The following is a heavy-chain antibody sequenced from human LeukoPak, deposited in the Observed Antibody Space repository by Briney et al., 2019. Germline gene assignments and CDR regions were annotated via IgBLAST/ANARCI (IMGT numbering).Heavy chain of an antibody. V-gene: IGHV4-34*01. Sequence: SETLSLTCAVYGGSFSGYYWSWIRQPPGKGLEWIGEINHSGSTNYNPSLKSRVTISVDTSKNQFSLKLSSVTAADTAVYYCARDSSADYDFWSAYPSPVSYFDSWGQGTLVTVSS. D-gene: IGHD3-3*01. CDR2: INHSGST. J-gene: IGHJ4*02. CDR1: GGSFSGYY. CDR3: ARDSSADYDFWSAYPSPVSYFDS.